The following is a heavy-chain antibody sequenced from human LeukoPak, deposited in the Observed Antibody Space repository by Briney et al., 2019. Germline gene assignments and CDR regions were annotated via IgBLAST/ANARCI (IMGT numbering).Heavy chain of an antibody. CDR2: IYYSGST. D-gene: IGHD1-26*01. CDR3: ARLTPVWELLGGYYFDY. Sequence: PSETLSLTCTVSGGSISSSSYYWGWIRQPPGKGLEWIGSIYYSGSTYYNPSLKSRVTISVDTSKNQFSLKLSSVTAADTAVYYCARLTPVWELLGGYYFDYWGQGTLVTVSS. J-gene: IGHJ4*02. V-gene: IGHV4-39*01. CDR1: GGSISSSSYY.